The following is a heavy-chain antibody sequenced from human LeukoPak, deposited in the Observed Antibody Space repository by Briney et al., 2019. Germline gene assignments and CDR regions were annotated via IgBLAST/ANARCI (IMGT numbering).Heavy chain of an antibody. J-gene: IGHJ4*02. Sequence: SETLSLACTVSGGSISNYYWSWIRQPPGKELEWIGYIYYSGSTKYNPSLKSRVTISVDTSKNQFSLRLSSVTAADTAVYYCAADKLDTAMENWGQGTLVTVSS. CDR1: GGSISNYY. D-gene: IGHD5-18*01. V-gene: IGHV4-59*01. CDR3: AADKLDTAMEN. CDR2: IYYSGST.